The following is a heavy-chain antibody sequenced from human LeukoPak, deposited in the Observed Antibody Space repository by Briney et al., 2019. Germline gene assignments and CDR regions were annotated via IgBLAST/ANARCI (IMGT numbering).Heavy chain of an antibody. CDR1: GYTFTSYD. CDR2: MNPNSGNT. D-gene: IGHD1-7*01. J-gene: IGHJ5*02. Sequence: SVKVSCKASGYTFTSYDINWVRQATGQGLEWMGWMNPNSGNTGYAQKFQGRVTMTRNTSISTAYMELSSLRSEDTAVYYCARGRDWNYVLSWFDPWGQGTLVTVSS. CDR3: ARGRDWNYVLSWFDP. V-gene: IGHV1-8*01.